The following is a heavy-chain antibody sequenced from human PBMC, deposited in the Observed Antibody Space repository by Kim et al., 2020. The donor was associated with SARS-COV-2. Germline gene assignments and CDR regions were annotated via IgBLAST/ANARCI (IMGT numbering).Heavy chain of an antibody. CDR3: ARTKYSSGNVAAFDY. V-gene: IGHV3-48*03. Sequence: GGSLRLSCAASGFTFSSYEMNWVRQAPGKGLEWVSYISSSGSTIYYADSVKGRFTISRDNAKNSLYLQMNSLRAEDTAVYYCARTKYSSGNVAAFDYWGQGTLVTVSS. CDR2: ISSSGSTI. D-gene: IGHD6-19*01. J-gene: IGHJ4*02. CDR1: GFTFSSYE.